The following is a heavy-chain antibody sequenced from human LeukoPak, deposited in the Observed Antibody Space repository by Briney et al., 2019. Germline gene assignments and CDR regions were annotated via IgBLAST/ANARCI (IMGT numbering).Heavy chain of an antibody. CDR2: IYYSGST. CDR3: ASGGYYCGGDCYSG. D-gene: IGHD2-21*02. J-gene: IGHJ4*02. Sequence: PSETLSLTCTVSGGSISSYYWSWIRQPPGKGLEWIGYIYYSGSTNYNPSLKSRVTISVDTSKNQFSLKLSSVTAADTAVYYCASGGYYCGGDCYSGWGQGTLVTVSS. CDR1: GGSISSYY. V-gene: IGHV4-59*01.